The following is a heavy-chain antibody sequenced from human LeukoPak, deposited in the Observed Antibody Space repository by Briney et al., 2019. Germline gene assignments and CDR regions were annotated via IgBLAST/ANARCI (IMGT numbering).Heavy chain of an antibody. CDR2: IYYSGST. CDR3: AREDILTGYYPYYFDY. Sequence: PSETLSLTCTVSGGSISSYYWSWIRQPPGKGLEWIGYIYYSGSTNYNPSLKSRVTISVDTSKNQFSLKLTSVTAADTAVYYCAREDILTGYYPYYFDYWGQGTLVTVSS. D-gene: IGHD3-9*01. CDR1: GGSISSYY. V-gene: IGHV4-59*12. J-gene: IGHJ4*02.